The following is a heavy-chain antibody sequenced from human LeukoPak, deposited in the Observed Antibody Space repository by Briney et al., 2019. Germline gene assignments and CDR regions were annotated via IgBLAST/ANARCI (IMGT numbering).Heavy chain of an antibody. CDR1: GFTFSSYA. CDR2: ISYDGSNK. V-gene: IGHV3-30-3*01. Sequence: PPGRSLRLSCAASGFTFSSYAMHWVRQAPGKGLEWVAVISYDGSNKYYADSVKGRFTISRDNAKNSLYLQMNSLRVEDTAVYYCARGRYCSSTTCYLLLDPEPEPKYWGQGTLVTVSS. CDR3: ARGRYCSSTTCYLLLDPEPEPKY. D-gene: IGHD2-2*01. J-gene: IGHJ4*02.